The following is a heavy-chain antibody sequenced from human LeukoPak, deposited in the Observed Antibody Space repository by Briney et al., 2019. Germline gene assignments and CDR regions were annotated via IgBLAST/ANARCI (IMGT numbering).Heavy chain of an antibody. Sequence: GASVKVSCKASGYTFTSYYMHWVRQAPGQGLEWMGIINPSGGSTSYAQKFQGRVTMTRDMSTSTVYMELSSLRSEATAVYYCARDPIRITIFGVERGYYYYYMDVWGKGTTVTVSS. CDR2: INPSGGST. CDR1: GYTFTSYY. J-gene: IGHJ6*03. D-gene: IGHD3-3*01. CDR3: ARDPIRITIFGVERGYYYYYMDV. V-gene: IGHV1-46*01.